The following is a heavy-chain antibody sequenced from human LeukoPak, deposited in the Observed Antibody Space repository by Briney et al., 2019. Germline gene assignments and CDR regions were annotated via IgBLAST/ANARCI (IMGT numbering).Heavy chain of an antibody. V-gene: IGHV4-38-2*02. CDR1: GYSISSGYY. D-gene: IGHD6-19*01. J-gene: IGHJ4*02. CDR2: IYHSGST. Sequence: SETLSLTCTVSGYSISSGYYWGWIRQPPGKGLEWIGNIYHSGSTYNHPSLKSRVTISVDTSKNQFSLKLSSVTAADTAVYYCARDFFAVAGTGYFDYWGQGTLVTVSS. CDR3: ARDFFAVAGTGYFDY.